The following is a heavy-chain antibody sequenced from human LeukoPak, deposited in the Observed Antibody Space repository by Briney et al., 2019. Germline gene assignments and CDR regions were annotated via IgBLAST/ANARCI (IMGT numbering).Heavy chain of an antibody. CDR1: GGSISIISYY. D-gene: IGHD6-13*01. J-gene: IGHJ4*02. V-gene: IGHV3-30*01. Sequence: PSETLSLTCTVSGGSISIISYYWGWVRQAPGKGLEWVAVISYDGNTIYDADSVKGRFTISRDNSKNTLYLQVNSLRAEDTAVYYCARERSSWYYFDYWGQGTLVTVSS. CDR3: ARERSSWYYFDY. CDR2: ISYDGNTI.